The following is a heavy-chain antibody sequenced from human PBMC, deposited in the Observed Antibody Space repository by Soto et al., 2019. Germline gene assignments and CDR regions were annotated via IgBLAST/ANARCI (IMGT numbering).Heavy chain of an antibody. CDR3: ARVVREFMLRGAYSPYYLDY. J-gene: IGHJ4*02. Sequence: QVQLVQSGAEVIKPGSSVKVSCKASGGTFSSYAISWVRQAPGQGLEWMGGIIPIFGTANYAQKFQGRVTITADESTSIAYMELSSLSSEDTAVYYCARVVREFMLRGAYSPYYLDYWGQGTLVTVSS. CDR1: GGTFSSYA. D-gene: IGHD3-10*01. V-gene: IGHV1-69*01. CDR2: IIPIFGTA.